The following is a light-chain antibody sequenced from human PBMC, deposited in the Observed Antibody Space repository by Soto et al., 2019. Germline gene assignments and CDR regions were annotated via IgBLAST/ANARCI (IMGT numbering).Light chain of an antibody. J-gene: IGKJ4*01. Sequence: DIPMTQSPSSLSASVGDRVTITCRASQGISNYLAWYQQKPGKVPKLLIYAASTLQSGVPSRFSASGSGTDFARTISSLQPEDVATYSVHKYNSAPHTVGGGTKVEIK. CDR3: HKYNSAPHT. CDR1: QGISNY. CDR2: AAS. V-gene: IGKV1-27*01.